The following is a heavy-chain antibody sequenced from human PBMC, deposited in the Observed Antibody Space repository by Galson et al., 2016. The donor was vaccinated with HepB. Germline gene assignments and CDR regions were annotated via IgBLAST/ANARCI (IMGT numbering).Heavy chain of an antibody. Sequence: SLRLSCAASGFRFSGYAMTWVRQAPGKGLEWVSGISGSGEHIYYADNVKGRFTISRHHSKTTLYVQMTSLRVEDTAVYYWAKGSIWVSAALYGMDVWGQGTTVTASS. J-gene: IGHJ6*02. CDR2: ISGSGEHI. D-gene: IGHD2-21*01. V-gene: IGHV3-23*01. CDR3: AKGSIWVSAALYGMDV. CDR1: GFRFSGYA.